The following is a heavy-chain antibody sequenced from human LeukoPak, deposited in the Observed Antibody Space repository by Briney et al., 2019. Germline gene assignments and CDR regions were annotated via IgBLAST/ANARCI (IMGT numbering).Heavy chain of an antibody. CDR1: GFTFSSYW. V-gene: IGHV3-7*01. Sequence: PGGSLRLSCAASGFTFSSYWMSWVRQAPGKGLEWVANIKQDGSEKYYVDSVKGRFTISRDNAKNSLYLQMNSLRDEDTAVYYCARDCEHSSWSNYYYYMDVWGKGTTVTVSS. CDR3: ARDCEHSSWSNYYYYMDV. J-gene: IGHJ6*03. D-gene: IGHD2-2*01. CDR2: IKQDGSEK.